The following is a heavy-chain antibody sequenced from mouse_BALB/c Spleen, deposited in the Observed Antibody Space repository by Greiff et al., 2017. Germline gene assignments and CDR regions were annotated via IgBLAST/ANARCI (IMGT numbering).Heavy chain of an antibody. CDR1: GYTFTSYY. V-gene: IGHV1S81*02. J-gene: IGHJ2*01. Sequence: VKLQESGAELVKPGASVKLSCKASGYTFTSYYMYWVKQRPGQGLEWIGEINPSNGGTNFNEKFKSKATLTVDKSSSTAYMQLSSLTSEDSAVYYCTSYDYWGQGTTLTVSS. CDR3: TSYDY. CDR2: INPSNGGT.